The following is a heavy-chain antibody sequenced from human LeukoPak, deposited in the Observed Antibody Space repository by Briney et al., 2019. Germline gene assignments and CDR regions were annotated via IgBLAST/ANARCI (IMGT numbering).Heavy chain of an antibody. CDR3: AREDDSSGYSNY. J-gene: IGHJ4*02. Sequence: GASVKVSCKASGGTFSSYAISWVRQAPGQGLEWMGGIIPIFGTANYAQKFQGRVTITADESTSTAYMELSSLRSEDTAVYYCAREDDSSGYSNYWGREPWSPSPQ. V-gene: IGHV1-69*13. CDR1: GGTFSSYA. D-gene: IGHD3-22*01. CDR2: IIPIFGTA.